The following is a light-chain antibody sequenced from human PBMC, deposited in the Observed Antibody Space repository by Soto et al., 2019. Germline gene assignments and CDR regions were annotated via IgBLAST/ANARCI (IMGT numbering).Light chain of an antibody. Sequence: QSVLTQPPSASGTPGQRVTISCSGSSSNIGRNYVYWYQQLPGTAPKRLIYRNNQRPSGVPDRFSGSKSGTSASLAISGLRYEDEANYYCAAWDDSLSCVVFGGGTKLTVL. V-gene: IGLV1-47*01. CDR1: SSNIGRNY. J-gene: IGLJ3*02. CDR2: RNN. CDR3: AAWDDSLSCVV.